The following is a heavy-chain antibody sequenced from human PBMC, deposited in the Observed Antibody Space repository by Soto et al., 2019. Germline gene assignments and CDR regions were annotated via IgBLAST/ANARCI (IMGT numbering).Heavy chain of an antibody. CDR3: ASDNRYNGNYQALDY. Sequence: VKVSCKSSGGTFSSYAISWVRQAPGQGLEWMGGIIPIFGTANYAQKFQGRVTITADESTSTAYMELSSLRSEDTTVYYCASDNRYNGNYQALDYWGQGTLVTVSS. J-gene: IGHJ4*02. CDR1: GGTFSSYA. CDR2: IIPIFGTA. D-gene: IGHD1-7*01. V-gene: IGHV1-69*13.